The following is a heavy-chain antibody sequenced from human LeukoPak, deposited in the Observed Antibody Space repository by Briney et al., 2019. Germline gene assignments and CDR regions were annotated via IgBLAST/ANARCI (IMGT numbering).Heavy chain of an antibody. CDR3: ASSAHSSGWLFDY. Sequence: SETLSLTCTVSGGSISSSSYYWGWTRQPPGKGLEWIENIYYSGSTYYNPSLKSRVTISVDTSKNQFSLKLRFVTAADTAVYYCASSAHSSGWLFDYWGQGTLVTVSS. CDR2: IYYSGST. CDR1: GGSISSSSYY. D-gene: IGHD6-19*01. V-gene: IGHV4-39*01. J-gene: IGHJ4*02.